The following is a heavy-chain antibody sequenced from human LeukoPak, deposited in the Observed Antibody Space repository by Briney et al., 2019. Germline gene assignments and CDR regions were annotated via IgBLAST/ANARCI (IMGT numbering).Heavy chain of an antibody. D-gene: IGHD3-10*01. CDR3: ARLSKYGSGTYYPDV. V-gene: IGHV4-59*08. CDR2: IYYSGST. CDR1: GVTISSYY. Sequence: SETLSLTCTVSGVTISSYYWIWIRQPPGKGLDWIGYIYYSGSTNYNPSLKSRVTISVDTSKNQFSLTLSSVTAADTAVYYCARLSKYGSGTYYPDVWGQGTTVTVSS. J-gene: IGHJ6*02.